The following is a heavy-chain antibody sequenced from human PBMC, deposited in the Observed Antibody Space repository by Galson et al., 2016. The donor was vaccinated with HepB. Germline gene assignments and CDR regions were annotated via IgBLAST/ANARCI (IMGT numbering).Heavy chain of an antibody. CDR1: GYTFTNYG. Sequence: SVKVSCKASGYTFTNYGINWVRQAPGQGLEWMGWISAYNGNIKYTQKFQSRVTMTTDTSTSTAYMELRSLRSDDTAVYYCARWESYSNYEFDYWGQGTLVTVSS. D-gene: IGHD4-11*01. J-gene: IGHJ4*02. CDR3: ARWESYSNYEFDY. CDR2: ISAYNGNI. V-gene: IGHV1-18*01.